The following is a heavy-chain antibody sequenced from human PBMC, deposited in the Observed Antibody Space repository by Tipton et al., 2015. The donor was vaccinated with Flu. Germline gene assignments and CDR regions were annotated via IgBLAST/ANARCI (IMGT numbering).Heavy chain of an antibody. J-gene: IGHJ4*02. V-gene: IGHV4-39*07. CDR3: ARYHCPNGICDSFDY. Sequence: TLSLTCIVSGASVADGSVFWGWVRQSPGMGLDWIGSVSHSGTSDYTPSLESRVSISVDTSKNQVSLKLSSVTTADTAVYYCARYHCPNGICDSFDYWGQGTLVTVSS. CDR1: GASVADGSVF. D-gene: IGHD2-8*01. CDR2: VSHSGTS.